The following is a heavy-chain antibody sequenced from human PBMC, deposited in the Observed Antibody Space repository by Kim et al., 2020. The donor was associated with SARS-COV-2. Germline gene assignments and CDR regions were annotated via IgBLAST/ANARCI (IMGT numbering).Heavy chain of an antibody. CDR3: ARDRGFMRNWFDP. V-gene: IGHV3-74*01. D-gene: IGHD3-10*01. Sequence: YADSVKGRFTISRDNAKNTLYLQMTSLRAEDTAVYYCARDRGFMRNWFDPWGQGTLVTVSS. J-gene: IGHJ5*02.